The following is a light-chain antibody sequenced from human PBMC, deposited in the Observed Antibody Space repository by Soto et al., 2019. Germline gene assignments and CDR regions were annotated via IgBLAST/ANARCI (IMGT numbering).Light chain of an antibody. V-gene: IGKV1-5*03. CDR1: QTISSW. J-gene: IGKJ4*01. Sequence: DIHMTQSPSTLSGSVGDRVTITCRASQTISSWLAWYQQKPGKAPKLLIYKASTLKSGVPSRFSGSGSGTDFTLTISCLQSEDFATYYCQQYYSYPRTFGGGTKVDIK. CDR2: KAS. CDR3: QQYYSYPRT.